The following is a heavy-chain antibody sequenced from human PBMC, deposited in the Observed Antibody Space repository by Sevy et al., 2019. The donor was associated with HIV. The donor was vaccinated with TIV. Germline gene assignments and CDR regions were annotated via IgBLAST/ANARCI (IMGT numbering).Heavy chain of an antibody. V-gene: IGHV1-24*01. CDR3: ATTREYYEDNSGYLDY. Sequence: ASVKVSCKVSGKNLNDLPMHWVRQAPGKGLEWMGRFDPEDGERIYAQKFQGRVTMTEDTSRDTAYMELNSLRSEDTAMYYCATTREYYEDNSGYLDYWGQGILVTVS. CDR1: GKNLNDLP. D-gene: IGHD3-16*01. CDR2: FDPEDGER. J-gene: IGHJ4*02.